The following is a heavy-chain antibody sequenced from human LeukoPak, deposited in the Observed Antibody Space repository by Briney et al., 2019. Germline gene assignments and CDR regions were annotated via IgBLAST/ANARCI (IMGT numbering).Heavy chain of an antibody. J-gene: IGHJ4*02. Sequence: PGGSLRLSCAASGFTFSTFAMNWVRQPPGKGLAWVSRIFPSGGEIHYADSVRGRFTISRDNSKSTLYLQMNSLRAEDTAVYYCAKGYCSNTSCFAFDYWGQGTLVTVSS. D-gene: IGHD2-2*01. CDR1: GFTFSTFA. CDR3: AKGYCSNTSCFAFDY. CDR2: IFPSGGEI. V-gene: IGHV3-23*01.